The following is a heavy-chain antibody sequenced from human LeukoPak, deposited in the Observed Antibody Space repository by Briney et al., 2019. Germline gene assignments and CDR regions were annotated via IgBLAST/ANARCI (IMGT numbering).Heavy chain of an antibody. Sequence: TLSLTCTDSGGSISSYYWSWIRQPPGKALEWLALIYWDDDKRYSPSLKSRLTITKDTSKNQVVLTMTNMDPVDTATYYCAHILISSGSYYYYFDYWGQGTLVTVSS. V-gene: IGHV2-5*08. CDR2: IYWDDDK. CDR3: AHILISSGSYYYYFDY. CDR1: GGSISSYYW. J-gene: IGHJ4*02. D-gene: IGHD3-10*01.